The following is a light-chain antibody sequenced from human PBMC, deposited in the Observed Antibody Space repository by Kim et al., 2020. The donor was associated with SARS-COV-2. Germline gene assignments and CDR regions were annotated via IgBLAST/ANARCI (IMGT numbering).Light chain of an antibody. CDR1: SSSLASNY. CDR3: QSYDSSIVV. CDR2: EDT. Sequence: GKTVTIAYTGSSSSLASNYVQWYQQRPGSAPTTVIYEDTQRPSGVPDRFSGSIDSSSNSASLTISGLKTEDEADYYCQSYDSSIVVFGGGTQLTVL. V-gene: IGLV6-57*02. J-gene: IGLJ2*01.